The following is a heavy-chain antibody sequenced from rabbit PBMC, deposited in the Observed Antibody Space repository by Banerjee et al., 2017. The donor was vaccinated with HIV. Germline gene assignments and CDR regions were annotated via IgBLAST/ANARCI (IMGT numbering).Heavy chain of an antibody. J-gene: IGHJ4*01. CDR3: ARTDYAAYDYVTELNL. D-gene: IGHD6-1*01. CDR2: IYSGSNGNA. V-gene: IGHV1S45*01. Sequence: QEQLVEYGGDLVQPEGSLTLTCTASGFSFISNAMCWVRQAPGKGLEWIACIYSGSNGNAYYASWAKGRFTISKTSSTTVTLQMTSLTAADTATYFCARTDYAAYDYVTELNLWGPGTLVTVS. CDR1: GFSFISNA.